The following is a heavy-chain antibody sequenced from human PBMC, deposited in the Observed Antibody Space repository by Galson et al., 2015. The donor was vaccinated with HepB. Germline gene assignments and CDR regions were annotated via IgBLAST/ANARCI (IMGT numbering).Heavy chain of an antibody. D-gene: IGHD3-22*01. CDR1: GYTFTSYG. J-gene: IGHJ4*02. CDR3: ARDVRQYYDSSGYYYVDY. CDR2: ISAYNGNT. V-gene: IGHV1-18*04. Sequence: SVKVSCKASGYTFTSYGISWVRQAPGQGLEWMGWISAYNGNTNYAQKLQGRVTMTTDTSTSTAYMELRSLRSDDTAVYYCARDVRQYYDSSGYYYVDYWGQGTLVTVSS.